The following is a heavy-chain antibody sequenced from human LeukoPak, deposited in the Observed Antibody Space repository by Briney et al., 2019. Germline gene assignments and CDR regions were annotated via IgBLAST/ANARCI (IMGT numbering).Heavy chain of an antibody. CDR2: INHSGST. D-gene: IGHD1-26*01. J-gene: IGHJ4*02. Sequence: SETLSLTCAVYGGSFGAHYWSWIRQPPGKGLEWIGEINHSGSTNSNPSLKRRATISVDTSKNQFSLKLNSVTAADTALYYCAREASGSPDYFDSWGQGTLVILSS. CDR1: GGSFGAHY. V-gene: IGHV4-34*01. CDR3: AREASGSPDYFDS.